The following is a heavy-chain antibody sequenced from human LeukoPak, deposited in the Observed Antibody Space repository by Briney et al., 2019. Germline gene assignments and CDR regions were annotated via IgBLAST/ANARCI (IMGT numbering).Heavy chain of an antibody. D-gene: IGHD3-22*01. CDR1: GFTFSDYY. Sequence: NPEGSLRLSCAASGFTFSDYYMSWIRQAPGKGLEWVSYISSSSSYTNYADSVKGRFTISRDNAKNSLYLQMNSLRAEDTAVYYCARDLYGVPNYYDSSGENYFDYWGQGTLVTVSS. CDR2: ISSSSSYT. J-gene: IGHJ4*02. CDR3: ARDLYGVPNYYDSSGENYFDY. V-gene: IGHV3-11*05.